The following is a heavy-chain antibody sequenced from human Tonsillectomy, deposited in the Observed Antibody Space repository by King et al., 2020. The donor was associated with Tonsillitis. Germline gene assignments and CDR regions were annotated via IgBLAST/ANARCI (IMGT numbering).Heavy chain of an antibody. V-gene: IGHV3-48*02. CDR2: ISESGTTM. CDR3: ARASGGNPYGYPYYGMDV. Sequence: VQLVESGGGLVQPGGSLRLSCAASGFTFSTYRLNWVRQAPGRGLEWLSYISESGTTMYYAASVKGRFTISRDNARNSLYLQMNSLRDEDTAVYYCARASGGNPYGYPYYGMDVWGLGTTVSVSS. CDR1: GFTFSTYR. J-gene: IGHJ6*02. D-gene: IGHD5-18*01.